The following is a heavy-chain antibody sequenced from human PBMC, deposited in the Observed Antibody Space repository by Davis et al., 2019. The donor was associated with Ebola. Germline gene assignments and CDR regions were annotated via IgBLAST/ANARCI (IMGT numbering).Heavy chain of an antibody. D-gene: IGHD3-10*01. CDR2: INAGNGNT. V-gene: IGHV1-3*01. CDR1: GYTFTSYA. Sequence: ASVKVSCKASGYTFTSYAMHWVRQAPGQRLEWMGWINAGNGNTKYSQKFQDRVTMIRDRSASTVYMELSSLRFEDTAVYYCAREGRVQGLISAGMDVWGQGTTVTVSS. J-gene: IGHJ6*02. CDR3: AREGRVQGLISAGMDV.